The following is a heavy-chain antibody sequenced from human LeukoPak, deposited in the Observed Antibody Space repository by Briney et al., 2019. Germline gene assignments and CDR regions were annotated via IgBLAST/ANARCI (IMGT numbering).Heavy chain of an antibody. V-gene: IGHV1-2*02. CDR1: GYTFTGYY. CDR2: INPNSGGT. Sequence: ASVTVSCKASGYTFTGYYMHWVRQAPGQGLEWMGWINPNSGGTNCAQKFQGRVTMTRDTSISTAYMELSRLTSDDTAVYYCARDLYCSSTSCDYFDYWGQGTLVTVSS. CDR3: ARDLYCSSTSCDYFDY. J-gene: IGHJ4*02. D-gene: IGHD2-2*01.